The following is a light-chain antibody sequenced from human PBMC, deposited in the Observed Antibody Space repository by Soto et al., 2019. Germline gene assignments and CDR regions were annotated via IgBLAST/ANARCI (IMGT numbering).Light chain of an antibody. Sequence: EILLTQSPGTLSLSPGERATLSCGASQSVSSIYLAWYQQKPGQAPRLLIYGASSRATGIPDRFSGSGSGTDFTLTISRLETEDFAVYYCQQYGSSPLAFGGGTKVDI. CDR3: QQYGSSPLA. CDR2: GAS. CDR1: QSVSSIY. J-gene: IGKJ4*01. V-gene: IGKV3-20*01.